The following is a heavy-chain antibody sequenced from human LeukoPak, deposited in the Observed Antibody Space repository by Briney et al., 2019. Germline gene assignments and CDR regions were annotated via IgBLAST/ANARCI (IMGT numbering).Heavy chain of an antibody. V-gene: IGHV3-11*01. J-gene: IGHJ4*02. CDR1: GFTFSDYY. D-gene: IGHD6-19*01. Sequence: KSGGSLRLSCAASGFTFSDYYMSWIRQAPGKGLEWVSYISSSGSTIYYADSVRGRFTISRDNAKNSLYLQMNSLRAEDTAVYYCARMYEQWLGTGTFDYWGQGTLVTVSS. CDR2: ISSSGSTI. CDR3: ARMYEQWLGTGTFDY.